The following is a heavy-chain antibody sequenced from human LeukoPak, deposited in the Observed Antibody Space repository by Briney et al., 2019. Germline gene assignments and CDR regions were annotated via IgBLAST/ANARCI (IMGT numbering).Heavy chain of an antibody. V-gene: IGHV3-23*01. CDR3: AKVVVVVAATFDY. J-gene: IGHJ4*02. Sequence: GGSQRLSCAASGFTFSSYAMSWVRQAPGKGLEWVSAISGSGGSTYYADPVKGRFTISRDNSKNTLYLQMNSLRAEDTAVYYCAKVVVVVAATFDYWGQGTLVTVSS. CDR1: GFTFSSYA. D-gene: IGHD2-15*01. CDR2: ISGSGGST.